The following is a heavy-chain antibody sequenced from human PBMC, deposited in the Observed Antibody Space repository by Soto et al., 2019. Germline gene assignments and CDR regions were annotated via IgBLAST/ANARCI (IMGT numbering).Heavy chain of an antibody. V-gene: IGHV1-24*01. CDR3: ATTIFVVGGNDY. J-gene: IGHJ4*02. CDR2: FDPEDGET. Sequence: QVQMVQSGAEVKKSGASVKVSCKVSGYTLTELSMHWVRQAPGKGLEWMGGFDPEDGETIYAQKFQGRVTMTEDTSTDTAYMELSSLRSEDTAVYYCATTIFVVGGNDYWGPGTLVTVSS. CDR1: GYTLTELS. D-gene: IGHD2-15*01.